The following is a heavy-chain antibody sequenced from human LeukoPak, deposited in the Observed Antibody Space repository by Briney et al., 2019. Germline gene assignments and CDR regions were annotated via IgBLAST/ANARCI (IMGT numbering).Heavy chain of an antibody. J-gene: IGHJ4*02. V-gene: IGHV4-30-4*08. Sequence: PSETLSLTCTVPGGSISSGDYYWSWIRQPPGTGLEWIGYIYYSGSTYYNPSLKSRVTISVDTSKNQFSLKLSSVTAADTAVYYCARGRGVTGYYPPTLDYWGQGTLVTVSS. CDR2: IYYSGST. D-gene: IGHD3-9*01. CDR3: ARGRGVTGYYPPTLDY. CDR1: GGSISSGDYY.